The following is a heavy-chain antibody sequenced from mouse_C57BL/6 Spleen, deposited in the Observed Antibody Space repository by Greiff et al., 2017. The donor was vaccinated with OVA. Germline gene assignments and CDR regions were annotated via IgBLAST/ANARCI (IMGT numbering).Heavy chain of an antibody. CDR2: IYPGSGST. CDR3: ARSNYYGSKNPPIDY. J-gene: IGHJ2*01. V-gene: IGHV1-55*01. CDR1: GYTFTSYW. Sequence: QVQLQQPGAELVKPGASVKMSCKASGYTFTSYWITWVKQRPGQGLEWIGDIYPGSGSTNYNEKFKSKATLTVDTSSSTAYMQLSSLTSEDSAVYYCARSNYYGSKNPPIDYWGQGTTLTVSS. D-gene: IGHD1-1*01.